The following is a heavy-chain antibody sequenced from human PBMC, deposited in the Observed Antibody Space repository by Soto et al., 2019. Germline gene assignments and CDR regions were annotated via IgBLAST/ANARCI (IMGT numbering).Heavy chain of an antibody. CDR2: IWYDGSNK. D-gene: IGHD5-18*01. V-gene: IGHV3-33*01. CDR3: ATAYLRAMGHPYYGMDV. CDR1: GFTFSSYG. Sequence: LRLSCAASGFTFSSYGMHWVRQAPGKGLEWVAVIWYDGSNKYYADSVKGRFTISRDNSKNTLYLQMNSLRAEDTAVYYCATAYLRAMGHPYYGMDVWGQGTTVTVSS. J-gene: IGHJ6*02.